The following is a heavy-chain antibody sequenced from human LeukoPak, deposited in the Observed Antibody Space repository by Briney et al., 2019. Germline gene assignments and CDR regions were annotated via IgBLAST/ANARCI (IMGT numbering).Heavy chain of an antibody. CDR2: IYYSGST. D-gene: IGHD3-3*01. CDR3: ARYYDSPYYMDV. J-gene: IGHJ6*03. V-gene: IGHV4-59*01. Sequence: SETLSLTCTVSGGSISSYYWSWIRQPPGKGLEWIGYIYYSGSTNYNPSLKSRVTISVDTSKNQFSLKLSSVTAADTAVYYCARYYDSPYYMDVWGKGTTVTVSS. CDR1: GGSISSYY.